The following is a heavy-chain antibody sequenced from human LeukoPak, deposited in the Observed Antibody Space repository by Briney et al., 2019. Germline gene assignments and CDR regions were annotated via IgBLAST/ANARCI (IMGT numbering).Heavy chain of an antibody. CDR1: GGSFSGYY. CDR2: INHSGST. D-gene: IGHD5-18*01. CDR3: APRGDIEYSYGYGKWFDP. J-gene: IGHJ5*02. V-gene: IGHV4-34*01. Sequence: PSETLSLTCAVYGGSFSGYYWSGIRQPPGKGLEWIGEINHSGSTNYNASLKSRVTISVDTSKNQFSLRLSSVTAADTAVYYCAPRGDIEYSYGYGKWFDPWGQGTRATVSS.